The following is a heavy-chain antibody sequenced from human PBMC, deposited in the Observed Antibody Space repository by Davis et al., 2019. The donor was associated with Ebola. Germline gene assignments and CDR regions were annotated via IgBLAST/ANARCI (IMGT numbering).Heavy chain of an antibody. J-gene: IGHJ4*02. CDR1: GFSFSSYG. Sequence: GESLKISCAASGFSFSSYGMHWVRQAPGKGLEWVAVIWYEGSNKYYADSVKGRFTISRDNSDNMLFLQMTSLRGDDTAVYYCVREQYGEIYFDSWGQGKLVTVSS. D-gene: IGHD4-17*01. V-gene: IGHV3-33*01. CDR2: IWYEGSNK. CDR3: VREQYGEIYFDS.